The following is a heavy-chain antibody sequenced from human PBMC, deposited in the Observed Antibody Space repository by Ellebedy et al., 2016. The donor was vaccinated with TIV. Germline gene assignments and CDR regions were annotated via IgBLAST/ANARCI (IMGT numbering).Heavy chain of an antibody. CDR1: GFTFSSYG. Sequence: PGGSLRLSCAASGFTFSSYGMHWVRQAPGKGLEWVAVIWYDGSNKYYADSVKGRFTISRDNSKNTLYLQMNSLRAEDTAVYYCARNYYDTSGYYHIDYWGQGTLVTVSS. CDR2: IWYDGSNK. D-gene: IGHD3-22*01. J-gene: IGHJ4*02. CDR3: ARNYYDTSGYYHIDY. V-gene: IGHV3-33*08.